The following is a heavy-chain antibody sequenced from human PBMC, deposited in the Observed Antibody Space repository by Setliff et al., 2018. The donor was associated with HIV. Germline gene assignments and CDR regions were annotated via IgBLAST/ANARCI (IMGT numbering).Heavy chain of an antibody. V-gene: IGHV1-69*13. D-gene: IGHD2-21*01. CDR3: ARDPVSDNSATPSYFDY. J-gene: IGHJ4*02. CDR1: GGTFSTYA. Sequence: SVKVSCKDSGGTFSTYAISWGRQAPGQGLEWMGGIIPIFGTANYDQRFQGRVTITADETTSTAYMELSSLRSEDTAVYFCARDPVSDNSATPSYFDYCGQGTLVTVSS. CDR2: IIPIFGTA.